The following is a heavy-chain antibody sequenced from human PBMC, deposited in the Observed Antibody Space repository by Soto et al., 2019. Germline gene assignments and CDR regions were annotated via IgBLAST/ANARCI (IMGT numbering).Heavy chain of an antibody. CDR3: ARDQMPYFYDSSGNKFEY. J-gene: IGHJ4*02. CDR2: ISAYSGQT. Sequence: ASVKVSCKASGFPFTSYGITWVRQAPGQGLEWMGWISAYSGQTNYAQALQGRVTMTTDTSTSTAYMELRSLRSDDTAVYYCARDQMPYFYDSSGNKFEYWCQGTPVNVAS. V-gene: IGHV1-18*01. CDR1: GFPFTSYG. D-gene: IGHD3-22*01.